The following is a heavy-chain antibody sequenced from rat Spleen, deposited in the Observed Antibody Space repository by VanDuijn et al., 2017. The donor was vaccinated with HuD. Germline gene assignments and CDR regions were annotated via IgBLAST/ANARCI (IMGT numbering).Heavy chain of an antibody. CDR1: GYSITSSYR. V-gene: IGHV3-3*01. CDR3: ARYRDYGYNYFFDY. J-gene: IGHJ2*01. D-gene: IGHD1-9*01. CDR2: VNSAGST. Sequence: EVHLQESGPGLVKPSQSLSLTCSVTGYSITSSYRWNWIRRFPGNKLEWMGYVNSAGSTTYNPSLKSRISITRDTSKNQFFLHVTSVTTEDTATYYCARYRDYGYNYFFDYWGQGVMVTVSS.